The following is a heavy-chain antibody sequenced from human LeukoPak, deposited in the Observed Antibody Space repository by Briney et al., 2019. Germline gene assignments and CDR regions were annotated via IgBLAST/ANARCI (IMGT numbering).Heavy chain of an antibody. CDR1: GFTFSSYA. Sequence: GGSLRLSCSASGFTFSSYAMHWARQAPGKGLEYVSAISSNGGSTYYADSVKGRFTISRDNAKNSLYLQMNSLRAEDTAVYYCARRAGNSSAYDYWGQGTLVTVSS. CDR2: ISSNGGST. D-gene: IGHD3-22*01. CDR3: ARRAGNSSAYDY. J-gene: IGHJ4*02. V-gene: IGHV3-64*04.